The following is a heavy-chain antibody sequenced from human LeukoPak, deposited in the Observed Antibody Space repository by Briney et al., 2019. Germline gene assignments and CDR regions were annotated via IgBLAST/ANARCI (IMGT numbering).Heavy chain of an antibody. CDR1: GGSIRNYY. V-gene: IGHV4-59*01. CDR3: ARWYDSGHYFDS. J-gene: IGHJ4*02. Sequence: NPSETLSLTCTVTGGSIRNYYWNWMRQPLGKGLEWIGYTSDSGDIYYNPSLKSRVTISVDTSKNQFSLKLTSATAADTAVYYCARWYDSGHYFDSWGRGTPVTVSS. D-gene: IGHD6-19*01. CDR2: TSDSGDI.